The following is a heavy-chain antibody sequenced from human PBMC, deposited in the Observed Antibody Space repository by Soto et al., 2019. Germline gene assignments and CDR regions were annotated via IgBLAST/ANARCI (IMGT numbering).Heavy chain of an antibody. CDR1: GGSISSGGYY. D-gene: IGHD6-19*01. Sequence: QVQLQESGPGLVKPSQTLSLTCTVSGGSISSGGYYWSWIRQHPGKGLEWIGYIYYSGSTYYNPSLKSRVTISVDTSKNQFSLKLSSVTAADTAVYYCARDTPYSSGWYRVFDYWGQGTLVTVSS. CDR3: ARDTPYSSGWYRVFDY. CDR2: IYYSGST. J-gene: IGHJ4*02. V-gene: IGHV4-31*03.